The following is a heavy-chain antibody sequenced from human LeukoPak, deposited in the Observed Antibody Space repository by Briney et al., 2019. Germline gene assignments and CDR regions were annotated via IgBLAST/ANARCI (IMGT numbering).Heavy chain of an antibody. CDR2: INHNGNVN. D-gene: IGHD7-27*01. J-gene: IGHJ4*02. V-gene: IGHV3-7*03. Sequence: GGSLRLSCAASGFTFSSYWMNWARQAPGKGLEWVASINHNGNVNYYVDSVKGRFTISRDNAKNSLYLQMSNLRAEDTAVYYCAKDLAWGLDYWGQGTPVTVSS. CDR3: AKDLAWGLDY. CDR1: GFTFSSYW.